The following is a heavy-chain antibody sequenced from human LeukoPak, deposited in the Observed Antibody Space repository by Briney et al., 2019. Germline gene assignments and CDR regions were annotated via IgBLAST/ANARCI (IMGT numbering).Heavy chain of an antibody. CDR3: ARETAAAGAGY. CDR1: GGSINTPNYY. D-gene: IGHD6-13*01. V-gene: IGHV4-39*07. CDR2: IFYSGGT. J-gene: IGHJ4*02. Sequence: SETLSLTCTVSGGSINTPNYYWGWIRQTPGKGLEWIGNIFYSGGTYYSPSLTSRVTISLDTSRNQFSLKLSSVTAADTAVYYCARETAAAGAGYWGQGTLVTVSS.